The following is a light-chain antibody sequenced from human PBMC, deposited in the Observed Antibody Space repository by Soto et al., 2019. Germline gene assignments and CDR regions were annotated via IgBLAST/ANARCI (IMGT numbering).Light chain of an antibody. J-gene: IGLJ2*01. Sequence: QSVLTQPPSVSGAPGQRVTISCTGSSSNIGTGYDVNWYQQLPGTAPKLLIYGNFNRPSGVPDRLSGSKSGTSASLAITGLQAEDEADYYCQSYDSSLSGVVFGGGTKLTVL. CDR3: QSYDSSLSGVV. CDR2: GNF. V-gene: IGLV1-40*01. CDR1: SSNIGTGYD.